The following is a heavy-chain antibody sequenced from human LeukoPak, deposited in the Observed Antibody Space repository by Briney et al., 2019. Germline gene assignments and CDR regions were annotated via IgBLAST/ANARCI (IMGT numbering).Heavy chain of an antibody. CDR2: ISSYYVNT. D-gene: IGHD2-2*01. CDR1: GYTFTSYG. CDR3: ARDTYCSSTSCFPYYMDV. V-gene: IGHV1-18*01. J-gene: IGHJ6*03. Sequence: ASVKVSCKASGYTFTSYGISWVRQAPGQGLEWMGWISSYYVNTNYAQKLQDRVTMTTDTSTSIAYMELRSLRSDDTAVYYCARDTYCSSTSCFPYYMDVWGTGTTVTVSS.